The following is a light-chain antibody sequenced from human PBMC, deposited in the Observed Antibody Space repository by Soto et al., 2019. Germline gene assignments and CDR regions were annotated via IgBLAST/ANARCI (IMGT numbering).Light chain of an antibody. CDR3: QHYNSYSEA. V-gene: IGKV3-20*01. CDR1: QSVSSSY. J-gene: IGKJ1*01. Sequence: EIVLTQSPGTLSLSPGERATLSCRASQSVSSSYLAWYQQKPGQAPRLLIYGASSRATGIPDRFSGSGSGTEFTLTISSLQPDDFATCYCQHYNSYSEAFGQGTKVDIK. CDR2: GAS.